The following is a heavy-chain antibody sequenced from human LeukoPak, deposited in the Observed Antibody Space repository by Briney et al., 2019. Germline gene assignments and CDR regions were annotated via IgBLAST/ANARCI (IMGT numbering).Heavy chain of an antibody. Sequence: SETLSLTCTVSGGSISSYYWSWIRQPPGKGLEWIGYIYYSGSTNYNPSLKSRVTISVDTSKNQFSLKLSFVTAADTAVYYCARDFGPGTNWFDPWGQGTLVTVSS. J-gene: IGHJ5*02. D-gene: IGHD1-1*01. CDR2: IYYSGST. CDR1: GGSISSYY. CDR3: ARDFGPGTNWFDP. V-gene: IGHV4-59*01.